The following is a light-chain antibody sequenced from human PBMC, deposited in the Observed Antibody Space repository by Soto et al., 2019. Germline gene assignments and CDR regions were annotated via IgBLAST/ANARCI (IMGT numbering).Light chain of an antibody. Sequence: QSALTQPASVSGSPGQSITISCTGTSSDVGAYDYVSWYQQHPGKAPKLMIYDVINRPSGASNRFSGSKSGNTASLTISGLQAEDEADYYCSSYTSSSTLIFGTGTQLTVL. V-gene: IGLV2-14*03. J-gene: IGLJ1*01. CDR1: SSDVGAYDY. CDR3: SSYTSSSTLI. CDR2: DVI.